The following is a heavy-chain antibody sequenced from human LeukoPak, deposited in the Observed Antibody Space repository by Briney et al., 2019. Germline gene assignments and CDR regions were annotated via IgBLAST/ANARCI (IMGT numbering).Heavy chain of an antibody. D-gene: IGHD1-26*01. J-gene: IGHJ4*02. CDR3: ARGGGSYHSFAG. CDR1: SGSISSNY. V-gene: IGHV4-59*01. Sequence: SETLSLTCTVSSGSISSNYWSWIRQSPGKGLEWIGYIHYSGNTNYNPSLKSRVTISLDTPKNQFSLKLSSVTAADTAVYYCARGGGSYHSFAGWGQGTLVTVSS. CDR2: IHYSGNT.